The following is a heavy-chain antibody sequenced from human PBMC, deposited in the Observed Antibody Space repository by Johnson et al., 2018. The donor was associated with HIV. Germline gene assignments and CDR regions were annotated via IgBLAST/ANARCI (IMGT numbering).Heavy chain of an antibody. V-gene: IGHV3-13*01. CDR1: GFTFSSYA. Sequence: EVQLVESGGGLVQPGGSLRLSCAASGFTFSSYAMSWVRQGPGKGLEWVSAIGTAGDTYYPGSVKGRFTISRENAKNSLYLQMNSLRAGDTAVYYCARGSSYYYDSSGYAFDIWGQGTMVTVSS. CDR2: IGTAGDT. J-gene: IGHJ3*02. D-gene: IGHD3-22*01. CDR3: ARGSSYYYDSSGYAFDI.